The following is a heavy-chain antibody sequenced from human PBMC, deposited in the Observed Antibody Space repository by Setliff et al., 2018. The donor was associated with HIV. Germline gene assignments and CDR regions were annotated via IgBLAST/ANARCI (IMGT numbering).Heavy chain of an antibody. J-gene: IGHJ4*02. CDR2: IYYSGST. CDR1: GGSISSHY. Sequence: PSETLSLTCTVSGGSISSHYWSWIRQPLGKGLEWIGYIYYSGSTNYNPSLKSRVTISLDTSKNQFSLRLNSVTAADTAVYYCARENGDCSGGACYFMLDSWGQGTRVTVSS. V-gene: IGHV4-59*11. D-gene: IGHD2-15*01. CDR3: ARENGDCSGGACYFMLDS.